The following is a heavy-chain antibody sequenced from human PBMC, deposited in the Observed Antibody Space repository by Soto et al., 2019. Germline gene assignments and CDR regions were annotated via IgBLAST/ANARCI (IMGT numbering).Heavy chain of an antibody. CDR1: ECRITGYS. D-gene: IGHD6-13*01. Sequence: NSCRGGECRITGYSGARVRQMTGKGLEYMGIIYPGDSDTKYSPSFQGQVTISVDRSISTAYLQWSSLKASDTAMYYCVVQQQLPWVNYRGQGTLVTVSS. CDR3: VVQQQLPWVNY. J-gene: IGHJ4*02. V-gene: IGHV5-51*01. CDR2: IYPGDSDT.